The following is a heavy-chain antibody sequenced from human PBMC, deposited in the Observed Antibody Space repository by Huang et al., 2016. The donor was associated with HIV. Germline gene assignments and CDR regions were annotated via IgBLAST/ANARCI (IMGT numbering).Heavy chain of an antibody. CDR2: ISGSGVST. J-gene: IGHJ4*02. V-gene: IGHV3-23*01. CDR1: GFTFSSYA. D-gene: IGHD3-10*01. Sequence: VQLLESGGGLVQPGGSRRLSCAASGFTFSSYAMSWVRQAPGKGLEWVSTISGSGVSTYHADSVKGRFTTSRDNSENMLYLQMYTLRAEDTAVYYCAKGEFVGESYFDQWGQGTLVTVSS. CDR3: AKGEFVGESYFDQ.